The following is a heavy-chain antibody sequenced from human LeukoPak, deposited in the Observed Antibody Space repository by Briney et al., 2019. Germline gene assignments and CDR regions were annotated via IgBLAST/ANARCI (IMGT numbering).Heavy chain of an antibody. J-gene: IGHJ4*02. Sequence: SETLSLTCTVSGGSISSYYWSWIRQPPGKGLEGVWYVYYRGTTNYSPTLKSRVTMSVDTSKNQFSLKLSSVTAADTAVYYCASESSGSYYNYFDYWGQGTLVTVSS. V-gene: IGHV4-59*01. CDR3: ASESSGSYYNYFDY. CDR2: VYYRGTT. CDR1: GGSISSYY. D-gene: IGHD3-22*01.